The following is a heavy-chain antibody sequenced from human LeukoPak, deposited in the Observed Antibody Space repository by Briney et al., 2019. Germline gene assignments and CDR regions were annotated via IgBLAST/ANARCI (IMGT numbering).Heavy chain of an antibody. V-gene: IGHV1-8*02. CDR1: GYTFTSYD. Sequence: ASVKVSCKASGYTFTSYDINWVRQATGQGLEWMGWMSPDSGNTGYVQKFQGRVIMTRDTSISTAYMELSSLTSEDTAVYFCARDRVGVGGNGWENWSQGTLVTVSS. J-gene: IGHJ4*02. D-gene: IGHD6-19*01. CDR2: MSPDSGNT. CDR3: ARDRVGVGGNGWEN.